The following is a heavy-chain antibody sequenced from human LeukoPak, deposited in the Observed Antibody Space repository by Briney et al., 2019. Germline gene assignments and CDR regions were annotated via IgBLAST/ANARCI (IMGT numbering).Heavy chain of an antibody. Sequence: GGSLRLSCAASGFTFSSYSMNWVRQAPGKGLEWVSSISSSSSYIYYAHSVKGRFTISRDNAKNSLYLQMNSLRAEDTAVYYWARVWSLWGQGTLVTVSS. CDR2: ISSSSSYI. CDR1: GFTFSSYS. J-gene: IGHJ4*02. CDR3: ARVWSL. V-gene: IGHV3-21*01. D-gene: IGHD2-15*01.